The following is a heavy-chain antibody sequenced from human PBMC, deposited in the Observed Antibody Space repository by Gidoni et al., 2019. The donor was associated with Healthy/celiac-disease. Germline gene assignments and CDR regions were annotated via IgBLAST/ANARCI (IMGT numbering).Heavy chain of an antibody. CDR1: GGSISSSSYY. J-gene: IGHJ5*02. D-gene: IGHD3-16*01. Sequence: QLQLQESGPGLVKPSETLSLTCPVSGGSISSSSYYWGWIRQPPGKGLEWIGSIYYSGSTYYNPSLKSRVTISVDTSKNQFSLKLSSVTAADTAVYYCARLLGELYYHWGQGTLVTVSS. CDR3: ARLLGELYYH. V-gene: IGHV4-39*01. CDR2: IYYSGST.